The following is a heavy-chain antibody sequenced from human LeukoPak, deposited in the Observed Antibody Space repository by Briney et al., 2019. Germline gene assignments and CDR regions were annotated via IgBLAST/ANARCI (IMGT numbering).Heavy chain of an antibody. CDR2: IYYSGST. D-gene: IGHD4-17*01. Sequence: SETLSLTCTVSGGSISSYYWSWLRQPPGKGLEWIGYIYYSGSTNYNPSLKSRVTISVDTSKNQFSLKLSSVTAADTAVYYCASSTVTTPYVYWGQGTLVTVSS. CDR3: ASSTVTTPYVY. V-gene: IGHV4-59*08. J-gene: IGHJ4*02. CDR1: GGSISSYY.